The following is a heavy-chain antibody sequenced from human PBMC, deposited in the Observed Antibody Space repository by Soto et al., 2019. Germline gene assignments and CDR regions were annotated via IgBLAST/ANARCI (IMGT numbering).Heavy chain of an antibody. CDR3: ARASTYNWNYDDY. CDR1: GFTFSSYS. CDR2: ISSSSSTI. Sequence: EVQLVESGGGLVQPGGSLRLSCAASGFTFSSYSMNWVRQAPGKGLEWVSYISSSSSTIYYADSVKGRFTIARDNAKNSLYLQMNSLRAEDTAVYYCARASTYNWNYDDYWGHGTLVTVSS. D-gene: IGHD1-7*01. J-gene: IGHJ4*01. V-gene: IGHV3-48*01.